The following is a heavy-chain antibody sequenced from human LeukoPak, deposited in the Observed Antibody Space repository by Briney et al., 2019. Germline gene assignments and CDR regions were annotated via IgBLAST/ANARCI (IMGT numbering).Heavy chain of an antibody. CDR3: ARRGVVAAAGFDY. D-gene: IGHD6-13*01. Sequence: SETLSLTCTVSGGSISSSSYYWGWIRQPPGKGLEWIGSIYYSGSTYYNPSLESRVTISVDTSKNQFSLKLSSVTAADTAVYYCARRGVVAAAGFDYWGQGTLVTVSS. CDR2: IYYSGST. CDR1: GGSISSSSYY. V-gene: IGHV4-39*01. J-gene: IGHJ4*02.